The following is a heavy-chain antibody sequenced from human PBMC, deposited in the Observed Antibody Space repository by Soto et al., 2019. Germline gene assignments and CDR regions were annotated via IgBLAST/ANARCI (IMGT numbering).Heavy chain of an antibody. D-gene: IGHD6-19*01. Sequence: EVQLVESGGGLIKPVGSLRLSCAASGFTFTKAWMTWVRQTPGKGLEWVGRIKSRADGGSTDYAASVKDRFIISRDDSNDTLYLHMNLLKTDCTAVYYGTTASRRLLPYSCAQGVLVTVFS. CDR2: IKSRADGGST. CDR3: TTASRRLLPYS. J-gene: IGHJ4*02. V-gene: IGHV3-15*01. CDR1: GFTFTKAW.